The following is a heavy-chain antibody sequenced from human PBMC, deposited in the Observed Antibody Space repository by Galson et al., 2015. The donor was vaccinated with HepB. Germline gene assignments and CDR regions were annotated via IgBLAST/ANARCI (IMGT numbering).Heavy chain of an antibody. J-gene: IGHJ4*02. Sequence: SLRLSCAASGFTFSSYAMSWVRQAPGKGLEWVSAISGSGGSTYYADSVKGRFTVSRDNSKNTLYLQMDSLRAEDTAVYYCARRTSVVTHFDYWGQGALVIVSS. CDR2: ISGSGGST. CDR1: GFTFSSYA. D-gene: IGHD4-23*01. CDR3: ARRTSVVTHFDY. V-gene: IGHV3-23*01.